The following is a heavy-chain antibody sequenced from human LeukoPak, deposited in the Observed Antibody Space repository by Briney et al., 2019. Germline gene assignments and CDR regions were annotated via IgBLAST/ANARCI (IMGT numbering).Heavy chain of an antibody. D-gene: IGHD6-13*01. CDR1: GFTFSSYA. CDR2: ISGSGGST. CDR3: AKGLAGYSSSWYLTGGYYFDY. V-gene: IGHV3-23*01. Sequence: GGSLRLSCAASGFTFSSYAMSWVRQAPGQGLEWVSAISGSGGSTYYADSVKGRFTISRDNSKNTLYLQMNSLRAEDTAVYYCAKGLAGYSSSWYLTGGYYFDYWGQGTLVTVSS. J-gene: IGHJ4*02.